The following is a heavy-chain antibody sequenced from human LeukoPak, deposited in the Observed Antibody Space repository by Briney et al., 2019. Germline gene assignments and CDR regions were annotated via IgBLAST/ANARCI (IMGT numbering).Heavy chain of an antibody. CDR3: AKDLVRPPLGSYTVTPFSSPFDY. D-gene: IGHD4-17*01. J-gene: IGHJ4*02. CDR2: ISGSGGST. V-gene: IGHV3-23*01. CDR1: GFTFSAYA. Sequence: GGSLRLSCAASGFTFSAYAMSWVRLAPGKGLEWVSAISGSGGSTYYADSVKGRFTISRDNSKNTLYLQMNSLRAEDTAVYYCAKDLVRPPLGSYTVTPFSSPFDYWGQGTLVTVSS.